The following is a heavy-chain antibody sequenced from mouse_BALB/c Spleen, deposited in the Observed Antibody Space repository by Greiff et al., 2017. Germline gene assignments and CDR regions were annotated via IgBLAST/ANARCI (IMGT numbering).Heavy chain of an antibody. Sequence: VQLQQSGTVLARPGASVKMSCKASGYSFTSYWMHWVKQRPGQGLEWIGAIYPGNSDTSYNQKFKGKAKLTAVTSASTAYMELSSLTNEDSAVYYCTRYWDGDAMDYWGQGTSVTVSS. J-gene: IGHJ4*01. CDR2: IYPGNSDT. D-gene: IGHD4-1*01. CDR3: TRYWDGDAMDY. V-gene: IGHV1-5*01. CDR1: GYSFTSYW.